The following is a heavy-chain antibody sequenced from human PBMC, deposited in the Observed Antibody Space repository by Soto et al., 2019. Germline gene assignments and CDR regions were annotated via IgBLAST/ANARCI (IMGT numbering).Heavy chain of an antibody. D-gene: IGHD6-19*01. V-gene: IGHV4-39*01. J-gene: IGHJ4*02. Sequence: PSETLSLTCTVSGGSISSSSYYWGWIRQPPGKGLEWIGSIYYSGSTYYNPSLKSRVTIPVDTSKNQFSLKLSSVTAADTAVYYCARVQEVAGYYFDYWGQGTLVTVS. CDR1: GGSISSSSYY. CDR3: ARVQEVAGYYFDY. CDR2: IYYSGST.